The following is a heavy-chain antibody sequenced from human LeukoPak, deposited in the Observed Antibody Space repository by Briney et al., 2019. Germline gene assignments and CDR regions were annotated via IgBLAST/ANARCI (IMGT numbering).Heavy chain of an antibody. D-gene: IGHD3-10*01. CDR3: AREVPRVAFDI. Sequence: SETLSLTCTVSGGSISSDSYYWGWIRQPPGKGLEWIGSIYYSGSTYYNPSLKSRVTISVDTSKNQFSLKLSSVTAADTAVYYCAREVPRVAFDIWGQGTMVTVSS. V-gene: IGHV4-39*02. J-gene: IGHJ3*02. CDR2: IYYSGST. CDR1: GGSISSDSYY.